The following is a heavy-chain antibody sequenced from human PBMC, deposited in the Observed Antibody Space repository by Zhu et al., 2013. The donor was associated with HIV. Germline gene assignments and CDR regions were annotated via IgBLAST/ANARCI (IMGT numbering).Heavy chain of an antibody. CDR1: GGTFSDYA. V-gene: IGHV1-69*06. J-gene: IGHJ2*01. Sequence: QDQLVQSGPEVKKPGASVKVSCKASGGTFSDYAISWVRQVPGQGLEWMGGIMPTFGSTKYSQKFQDRLTITADKSTSTTYMDLNSLTSEDTAVYYCAKSPVVVISPYWYFDLWGRGSLVIVSS. D-gene: IGHD3-22*01. CDR3: AKSPVVVISPYWYFDL. CDR2: IMPTFGST.